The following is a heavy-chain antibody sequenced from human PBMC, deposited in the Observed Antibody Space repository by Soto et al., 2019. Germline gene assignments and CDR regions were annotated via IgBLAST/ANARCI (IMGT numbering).Heavy chain of an antibody. V-gene: IGHV4-59*01. CDR3: GRIDRPFTLAWFDP. CDR1: RDSISDNY. J-gene: IGHJ5*02. CDR2: INYSGST. Sequence: SETLSLTCTVSRDSISDNYWSWIRQPPGKGLEWIGYINYSGSTNYNPSLNGRASMSVHTSKNQFSLTLTSVTAADTAFYYCGRIDRPFTLAWFDPWGKGTLVTVSS. D-gene: IGHD3-16*01.